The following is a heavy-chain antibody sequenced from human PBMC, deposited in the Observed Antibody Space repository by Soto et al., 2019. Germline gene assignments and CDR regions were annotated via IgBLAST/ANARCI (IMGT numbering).Heavy chain of an antibody. CDR3: ARSPFSSIAAPEAYYGMDV. V-gene: IGHV5-51*01. CDR1: GYSFTSYW. CDR2: IYPGDSDT. J-gene: IGHJ6*02. Sequence: HGESLKISCKGSGYSFTSYWIGWVRQMPGKGLEWMGIIYPGDSDTRYSPSFQGQVTISADKSISTAYLQWSSLKASDTAMYYCARSPFSSIAAPEAYYGMDVWGQGTTVTVSS. D-gene: IGHD6-6*01.